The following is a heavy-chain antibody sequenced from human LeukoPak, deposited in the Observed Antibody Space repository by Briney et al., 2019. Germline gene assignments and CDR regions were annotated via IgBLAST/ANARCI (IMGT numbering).Heavy chain of an antibody. CDR2: INHSGST. D-gene: IGHD3-10*01. J-gene: IGHJ6*03. V-gene: IGHV4-34*01. CDR1: GGSFSGYY. Sequence: PSETLSLTCAAYGGSFSGYYWSWIRQPPGKGLEWIGEINHSGSTNYNPSLKSRVTISVDTSKNQFSLKLSSVTAADTAVYYCARLRRYYGSGSYQIIAYRYYYMDVWGKGTTVTISS. CDR3: ARLRRYYGSGSYQIIAYRYYYMDV.